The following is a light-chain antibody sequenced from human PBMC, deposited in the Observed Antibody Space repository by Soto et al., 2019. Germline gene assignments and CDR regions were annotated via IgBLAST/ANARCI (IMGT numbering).Light chain of an antibody. CDR2: AAS. CDR1: QGISSY. J-gene: IGKJ5*01. Sequence: DIRMTQSPSTLSGSVGDIVTMTFRASQGISSYLAWYQQKPGKAPKLLIYAASTLQSGVPSRFSGSGSGTEFTLTISSLQPEDFATYYCQQLNSYPSITFGQGTRLEIK. V-gene: IGKV1-9*01. CDR3: QQLNSYPSIT.